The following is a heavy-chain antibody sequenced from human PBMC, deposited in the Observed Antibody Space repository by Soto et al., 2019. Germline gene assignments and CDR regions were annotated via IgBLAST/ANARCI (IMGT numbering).Heavy chain of an antibody. Sequence: EVQLLESGGGLVQPGGSPRLSCAASGLTFSSYAMSWVRQAPGKGLEWVSAISGSGGTTYYADSVKGRFTFSRDNSKNTLYLQMNSLRAEDTAVYYCAKTANGWFSAFDIWGQGTMVTVSS. CDR3: AKTANGWFSAFDI. J-gene: IGHJ3*02. CDR1: GLTFSSYA. V-gene: IGHV3-23*01. D-gene: IGHD6-19*01. CDR2: ISGSGGTT.